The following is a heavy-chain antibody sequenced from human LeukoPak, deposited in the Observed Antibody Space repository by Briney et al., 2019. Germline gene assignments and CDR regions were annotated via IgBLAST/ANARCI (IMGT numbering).Heavy chain of an antibody. CDR2: INSDGSST. Sequence: GGSLRLSCAASGFAFSRYWMHWVRQAPGKGLVWASGINSDGSSTSYADSVRGRFTISRDNAKNMLYLQMNSLRVEDTAVYYCTRGVLGGQGTLVTVSS. CDR1: GFAFSRYW. V-gene: IGHV3-74*01. CDR3: TRGVL. J-gene: IGHJ4*02.